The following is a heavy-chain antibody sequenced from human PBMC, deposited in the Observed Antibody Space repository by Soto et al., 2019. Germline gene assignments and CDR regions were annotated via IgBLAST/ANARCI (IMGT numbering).Heavy chain of an antibody. V-gene: IGHV4-34*01. J-gene: IGHJ4*02. D-gene: IGHD6-13*01. CDR3: ARGGKQAPFDY. Sequence: SETLSLTCAVYGGSFSGYYWSWIRRPPGKGLEWIGEINHSGSTNYNPSLKSRVTISVDTSKNQFSLKLSSVTAADTAVYYCARGGKQAPFDYWGQGALVTVSS. CDR2: INHSGST. CDR1: GGSFSGYY.